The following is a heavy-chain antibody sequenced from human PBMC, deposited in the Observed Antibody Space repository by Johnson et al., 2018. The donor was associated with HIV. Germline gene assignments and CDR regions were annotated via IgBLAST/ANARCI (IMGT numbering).Heavy chain of an antibody. D-gene: IGHD6-19*01. J-gene: IGHJ3*02. Sequence: VQLVESGGGLIQPGGSLRLSCAASGFIVGANYMSWVRQAPGKGLEWVSVIYDGGSTYYADSVQGRFTISRDNAKNTLYLQMNSLRAGDTAVYYCARAAVAAPSAFDIWGQGTMVTVSS. CDR2: IYDGGST. CDR3: ARAAVAAPSAFDI. CDR1: GFIVGANY. V-gene: IGHV3-53*01.